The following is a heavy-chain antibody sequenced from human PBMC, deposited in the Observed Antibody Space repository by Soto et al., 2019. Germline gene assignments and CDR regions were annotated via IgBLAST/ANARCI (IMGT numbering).Heavy chain of an antibody. V-gene: IGHV3-7*04. CDR1: GFTFSNYW. CDR3: ARLIVAGQDLDY. CDR2: IKQDGSET. J-gene: IGHJ4*02. D-gene: IGHD5-12*01. Sequence: EVQLVDSGGGLVQPGGSLRLSCAASGFTFSNYWMTWVRQAPGKGLEWVANIKQDGSETDYVDSVKGRFTISRYNAKNSLYLQMNSLRAEDTAVYYCARLIVAGQDLDYWGQGTLVTVSS.